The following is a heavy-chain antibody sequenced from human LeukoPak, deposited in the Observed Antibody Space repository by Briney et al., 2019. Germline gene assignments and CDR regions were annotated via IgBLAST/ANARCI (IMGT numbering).Heavy chain of an antibody. CDR2: INPSDDDI. Sequence: GASVKASCKASGYTFSNYYIHWVRQAPGQGLEWMGKINPSDDDITYAQKFQDRVTMTSDTSTSAVYMELSSLRSEDTAVYYCARTLLTGFYMPPGYWGQGSLVTVSS. CDR3: ARTLLTGFYMPPGY. CDR1: GYTFSNYY. V-gene: IGHV1-46*01. D-gene: IGHD3-9*01. J-gene: IGHJ4*02.